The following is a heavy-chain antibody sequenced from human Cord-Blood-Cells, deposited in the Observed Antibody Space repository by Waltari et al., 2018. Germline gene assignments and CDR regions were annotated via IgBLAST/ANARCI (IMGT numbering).Heavy chain of an antibody. CDR1: GGSFSGYY. J-gene: IGHJ1*01. CDR2: INHSGST. Sequence: QVQLQQWGAGLLKPSETLSLTCAVYGGSFSGYYWSWIRQPHGKGLEWIGEINHSGSTNYNPSLKSRVTISVDTSKNQFSLKLSSVTAADTAVYYCAREPQCGGDCPPTEYFQHWGQGTLVTVSS. D-gene: IGHD2-21*02. V-gene: IGHV4-34*01. CDR3: AREPQCGGDCPPTEYFQH.